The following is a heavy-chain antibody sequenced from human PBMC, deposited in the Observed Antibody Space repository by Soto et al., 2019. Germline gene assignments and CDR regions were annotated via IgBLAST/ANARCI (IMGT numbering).Heavy chain of an antibody. V-gene: IGHV3-66*01. CDR1: GFTVSSNY. Sequence: GGSLRLSCAASGFTVSSNYMSWVRQAPGKGLEWVSVIYSGGSTYYADSVKGRFTISRDNSKNTLYLQMNSLRAEDTAVYYCARDPGYYDFWSGQTGYYYGMDVWGQGTTVTVSS. CDR2: IYSGGST. J-gene: IGHJ6*02. CDR3: ARDPGYYDFWSGQTGYYYGMDV. D-gene: IGHD3-3*01.